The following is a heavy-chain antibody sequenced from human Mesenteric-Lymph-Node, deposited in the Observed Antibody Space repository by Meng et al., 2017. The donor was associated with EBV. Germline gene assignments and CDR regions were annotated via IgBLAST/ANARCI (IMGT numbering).Heavy chain of an antibody. CDR2: INTNTGNP. Sequence: QVERVQSGSELKKPGAAVKVSCKASGYTFTNYALTWVRQAPGQGLEWLGWINTNTGNPTYAPGFAGRYVFSLDTSVSTAYLQISSLKADDSAVYYCARDSEGNDSSFDYWGQGTLVTVSS. J-gene: IGHJ4*02. V-gene: IGHV7-4-1*02. CDR1: GYTFTNYA. D-gene: IGHD6-6*01. CDR3: ARDSEGNDSSFDY.